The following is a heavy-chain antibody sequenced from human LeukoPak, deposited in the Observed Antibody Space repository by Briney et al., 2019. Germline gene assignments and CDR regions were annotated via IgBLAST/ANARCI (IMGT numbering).Heavy chain of an antibody. D-gene: IGHD5-18*01. CDR1: GYTFTNYA. Sequence: ASVKVSCKASGYTFTNYAMNWVRQAPGQGLEWMGWINPNTGNPTYAQGFTGRFVFSLDTSVSTAYLQISGLKTQDTAVYYCARDFRGYTYGSDFWGQGTLVTVSS. CDR3: ARDFRGYTYGSDF. V-gene: IGHV7-4-1*02. CDR2: INPNTGNP. J-gene: IGHJ4*02.